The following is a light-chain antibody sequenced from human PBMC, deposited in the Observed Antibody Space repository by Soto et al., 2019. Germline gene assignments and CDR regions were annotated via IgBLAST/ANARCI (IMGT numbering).Light chain of an antibody. CDR2: GAS. J-gene: IGKJ1*01. Sequence: TQSPGTLSLSPGERATLSCRASQSVSSNLAWYQQKPGQAPRLLIYGASTRATGIPARFSGSGSGTEFTLTISSLQSEDFAVYYCQQYNNLPPWTFGQGTKVDIK. CDR1: QSVSSN. V-gene: IGKV3-15*01. CDR3: QQYNNLPPWT.